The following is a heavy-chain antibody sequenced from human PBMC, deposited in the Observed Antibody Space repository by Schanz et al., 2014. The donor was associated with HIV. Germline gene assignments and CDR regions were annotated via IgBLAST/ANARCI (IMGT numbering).Heavy chain of an antibody. CDR3: TRSRYELQWLDV. CDR2: ISAYNGKT. D-gene: IGHD5-12*01. CDR1: GYTFTSYG. V-gene: IGHV1-18*01. J-gene: IGHJ5*02. Sequence: QVQLVQSGAEVKKPGASVKVSCKASGYTFTSYGISWVRQAPGQGLEWMGWISAYNGKTNYARKFQGRVTMTRDTSINTAYMEFSGVRSDDTAVYYCTRSRYELQWLDVWGQGTLVTVSS.